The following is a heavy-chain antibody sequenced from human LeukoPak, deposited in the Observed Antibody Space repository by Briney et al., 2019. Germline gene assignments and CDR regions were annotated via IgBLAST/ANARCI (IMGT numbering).Heavy chain of an antibody. D-gene: IGHD3-3*01. J-gene: IGHJ6*03. Sequence: SETLSLTCTVSGGSISSSSYYWSWIRQPPGKGLEWIGYIYYSGSTNYNPSLKSRVTISVDTSKNQFSLKLSSVTAADTAVYYCARGGGFWSGYYYVADYYYYYMDVWGKGTTVTVSS. CDR1: GGSISSSSYY. V-gene: IGHV4-61*01. CDR3: ARGGGFWSGYYYVADYYYYYMDV. CDR2: IYYSGST.